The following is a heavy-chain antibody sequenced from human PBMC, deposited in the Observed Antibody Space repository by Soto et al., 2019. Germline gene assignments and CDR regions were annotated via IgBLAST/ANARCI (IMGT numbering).Heavy chain of an antibody. J-gene: IGHJ5*02. CDR1: GYTFTSYD. CDR2: MNPNSGNT. D-gene: IGHD3-3*01. V-gene: IGHV1-8*01. CDR3: AETYYDFWSGYEQRWFDP. Sequence: ASVKVSCKASGYTFTSYDINWVRQATGQGLEWMGWMNPNSGNTGYAQKFQGRVTMTRNTSISTAYMELSSLRSEDTAVYYCAETYYDFWSGYEQRWFDPWGQGTLVTVSS.